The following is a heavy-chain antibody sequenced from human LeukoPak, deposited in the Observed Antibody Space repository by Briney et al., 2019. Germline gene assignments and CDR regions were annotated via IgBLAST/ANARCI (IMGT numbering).Heavy chain of an antibody. CDR2: IYSSGST. D-gene: IGHD4-17*01. CDR1: GGSISSSSYY. J-gene: IGHJ6*03. Sequence: SETLSLTCTVSGGSISSSSYYWGWIRQPPGKGLEWIGSIYSSGSTNYNPSLQSRVTISEDTSKNQFSLKLDSVTAADTAVYYCARGVGDYTFPDYYFYLDVWGKGTTVTVSS. CDR3: ARGVGDYTFPDYYFYLDV. V-gene: IGHV4-39*07.